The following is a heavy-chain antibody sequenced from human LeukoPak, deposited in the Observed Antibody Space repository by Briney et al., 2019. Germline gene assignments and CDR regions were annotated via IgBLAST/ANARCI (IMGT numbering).Heavy chain of an antibody. CDR3: ARVTSQGIAVAGTHSYFDY. Sequence: ASVTVSCKASGYTFTSYGISWVRQAPGQGREWMGWISAYNGNTNYAQKLQGRVTMTTDTSTSTAYMELRSLRSDDTAVYYCARVTSQGIAVAGTHSYFDYWGQGTLVTVSS. CDR2: ISAYNGNT. J-gene: IGHJ4*02. CDR1: GYTFTSYG. V-gene: IGHV1-18*01. D-gene: IGHD6-19*01.